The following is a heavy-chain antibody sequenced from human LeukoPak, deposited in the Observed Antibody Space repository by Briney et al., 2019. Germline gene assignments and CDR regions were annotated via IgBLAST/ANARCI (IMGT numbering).Heavy chain of an antibody. D-gene: IGHD4-17*01. V-gene: IGHV1-18*01. CDR3: ARGAGGYGDYSLWLGY. Sequence: ASVKVSCKASVYTFSGYGFSWVRQAPGQGLEWMGWISAYNGNTKFAQKYQGRVTMTTDTSTSTAYMELWSLRSDDTAVYYCARGAGGYGDYSLWLGYWGQGTLVTVSS. CDR1: VYTFSGYG. CDR2: ISAYNGNT. J-gene: IGHJ4*02.